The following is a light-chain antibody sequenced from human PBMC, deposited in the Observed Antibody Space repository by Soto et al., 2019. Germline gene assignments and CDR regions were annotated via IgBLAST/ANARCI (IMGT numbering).Light chain of an antibody. Sequence: QLVLTQSPSASASLGASVKLTCTLSSGHSRYAIAWHQQQPEKGPRYLMKLNSDGSHSKGDGIPDRFSGSSSGAERYLTISSRQSEDEADYYCQTWGTGIVVFGGGTKLTVL. V-gene: IGLV4-69*01. CDR3: QTWGTGIVV. CDR1: SGHSRYA. J-gene: IGLJ2*01. CDR2: LNSDGSH.